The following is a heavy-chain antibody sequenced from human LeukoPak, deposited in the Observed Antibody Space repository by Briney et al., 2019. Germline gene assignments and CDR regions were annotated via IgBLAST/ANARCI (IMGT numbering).Heavy chain of an antibody. Sequence: ASVKVSCKASGYTFTGYYMHWVRQAPGQGLEWMGRINPNSGGTNYAQKFQGRVTMTRDTSISTAYMELGRLRSDDTAVYYCARARDYDILTGYYNNHNFDYWGQGTLVTVSS. J-gene: IGHJ4*02. V-gene: IGHV1-2*06. CDR3: ARARDYDILTGYYNNHNFDY. CDR2: INPNSGGT. CDR1: GYTFTGYY. D-gene: IGHD3-9*01.